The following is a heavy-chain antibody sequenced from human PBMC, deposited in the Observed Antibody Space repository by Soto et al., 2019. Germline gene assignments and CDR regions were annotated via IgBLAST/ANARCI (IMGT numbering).Heavy chain of an antibody. CDR3: AGFYVAAGAAPLEY. D-gene: IGHD3-16*01. V-gene: IGHV3-33*01. CDR2: IWHDGSNK. Sequence: SLRLFCAASAVMLSNFVMHCVRHAPGKGLEWVGIIWHDGSNKYYADSVEGRFTISRDNSKITVYLQMNSLRGEDTGIYYCAGFYVAAGAAPLEYWGQGTLVTVYS. J-gene: IGHJ4*02. CDR1: AVMLSNFV.